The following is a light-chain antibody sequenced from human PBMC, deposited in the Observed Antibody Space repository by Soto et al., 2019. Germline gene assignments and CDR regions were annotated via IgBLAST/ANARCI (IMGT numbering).Light chain of an antibody. CDR3: QQFKSYPLT. CDR1: QGISSA. Sequence: AIPLTQSPSSLSASVGDRVISTCRASQGISSALAWYQQKPGKPPKVLIYDASSLESGVPSRFSGSGSGTDFTLTISSLQPEDFATYYCQQFKSYPLTCGGGTKVEI. CDR2: DAS. J-gene: IGKJ4*01. V-gene: IGKV1-13*02.